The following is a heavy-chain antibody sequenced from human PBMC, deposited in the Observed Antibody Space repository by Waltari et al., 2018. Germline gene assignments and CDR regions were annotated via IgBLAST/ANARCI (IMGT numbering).Heavy chain of an antibody. V-gene: IGHV4-34*01. CDR1: GGSFSGYY. D-gene: IGHD3-9*01. Sequence: QVQLQQWGAGLLKPSETLSLTCAVYGGSFSGYYWSWIRQPPGKGLEWIGEIKHSGSTNYNPSLKSRVTISVDTSKNQFSLKLSSVTAADTAVYYCAIAYDILTFDYWGQGTLVTVSS. CDR2: IKHSGST. J-gene: IGHJ4*02. CDR3: AIAYDILTFDY.